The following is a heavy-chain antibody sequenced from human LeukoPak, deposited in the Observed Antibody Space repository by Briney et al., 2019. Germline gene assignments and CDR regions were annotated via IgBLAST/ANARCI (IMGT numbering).Heavy chain of an antibody. D-gene: IGHD3-22*01. CDR2: ITSSGRYI. CDR3: ARGPTHYDSSGYYFSY. CDR1: GFTFSSYS. V-gene: IGHV3-21*01. Sequence: GGSLRLSCAASGFTFSSYSMNWVRQAPGKGLEWVSSITSSGRYIYYADSVKGRFTISRDNAKNSLYLQMNSLRAEDTAVYYCARGPTHYDSSGYYFSYWGQGTLVTVSS. J-gene: IGHJ4*02.